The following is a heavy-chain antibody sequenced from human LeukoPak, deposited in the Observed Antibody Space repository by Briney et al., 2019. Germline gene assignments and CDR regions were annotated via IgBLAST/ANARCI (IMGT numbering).Heavy chain of an antibody. CDR2: IYYSGST. CDR3: VRRRLAGYSSGWSWFDP. D-gene: IGHD6-19*01. J-gene: IGHJ5*02. CDR1: GGSIRSSSYY. Sequence: SETLSLTSTVSGGSIRSSSYYWGWIRQPPGKGLEWIGSIYYSGSTYYNPSLKSRVTISVDTSTNQFCLKLSSVTAADTAVYYCVRRRLAGYSSGWSWFDPWGQGTLVTVSS. V-gene: IGHV4-39*01.